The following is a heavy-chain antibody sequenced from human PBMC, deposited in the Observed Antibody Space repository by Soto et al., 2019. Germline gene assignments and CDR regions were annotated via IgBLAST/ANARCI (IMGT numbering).Heavy chain of an antibody. CDR2: IYPGDSDT. CDR3: ARHRRYYDSSGYYSHY. CDR1: GYSFTSYW. J-gene: IGHJ4*02. Sequence: GESLKISCKGSGYSFTSYWIGWVRQMPGKGLEWMGIIYPGDSDTRYSPSFQGQVTISADKSISTAYLQWSSLKASDTAMYYCARHRRYYDSSGYYSHYWGQGTLVTVSS. V-gene: IGHV5-51*01. D-gene: IGHD3-22*01.